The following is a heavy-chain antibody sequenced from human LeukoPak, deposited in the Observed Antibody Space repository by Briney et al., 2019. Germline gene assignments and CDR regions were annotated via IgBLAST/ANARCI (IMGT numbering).Heavy chain of an antibody. CDR2: INPNSGGT. CDR1: GYTYTGYY. D-gene: IGHD5-18*01. Sequence: VASVKVSCKASGYTYTGYYMHWVRQAPGQGLEWMGWINPNSGGTNYAQKFQGRVTMTRDTSISTAYMELSRLRSDDTAVYYCASLSDSYGLPFDYWGQGTLVTVSS. J-gene: IGHJ4*02. CDR3: ASLSDSYGLPFDY. V-gene: IGHV1-2*02.